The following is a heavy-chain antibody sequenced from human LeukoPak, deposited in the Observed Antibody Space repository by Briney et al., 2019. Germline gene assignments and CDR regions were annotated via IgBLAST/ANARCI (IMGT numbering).Heavy chain of an antibody. J-gene: IGHJ4*02. CDR1: GFTYNSYA. CDR2: FSGGGGTT. CDR3: ARGGQWLRFDY. Sequence: PGGSLRLSCAASGFTYNSYAMSWVRQAPGKGLEWVSTFSGGGGTTYYADPVKGRFTISGDNSHNTLYLQMNSLRAEDTAVYYCARGGQWLRFDYWGQGSLVTVSS. D-gene: IGHD6-19*01. V-gene: IGHV3-23*01.